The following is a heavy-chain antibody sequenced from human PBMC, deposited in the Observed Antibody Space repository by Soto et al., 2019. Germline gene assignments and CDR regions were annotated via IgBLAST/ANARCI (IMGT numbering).Heavy chain of an antibody. D-gene: IGHD6-6*01. Sequence: ASVKVSCQASRYTFTGYYMHCVRQAPGQGLEWMGWINPNSGGTNYAQKFQGRVTMTRDTSISTAYMELSRLRSDDTAVYYCARVSAQLVYYYYGMDVWGQGTTVT. J-gene: IGHJ6*02. CDR1: RYTFTGYY. CDR3: ARVSAQLVYYYYGMDV. CDR2: INPNSGGT. V-gene: IGHV1-2*02.